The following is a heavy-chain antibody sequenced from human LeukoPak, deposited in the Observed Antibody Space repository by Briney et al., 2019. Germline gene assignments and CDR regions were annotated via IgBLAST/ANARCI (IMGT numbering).Heavy chain of an antibody. CDR2: INHSGST. D-gene: IGHD3-16*02. CDR3: ARNDRKVYDYVWGSYRSYWYFDL. Sequence: SETLSLTCAVYGGSFSGYYWSWIRQPPGKGLEWIGEINHSGSTNYNPSLKSRVTISVDTSKNQFSLKLSSVTAADTAVYYCARNDRKVYDYVWGSYRSYWYFDLWGRGTLVTVSS. J-gene: IGHJ2*01. V-gene: IGHV4-34*01. CDR1: GGSFSGYY.